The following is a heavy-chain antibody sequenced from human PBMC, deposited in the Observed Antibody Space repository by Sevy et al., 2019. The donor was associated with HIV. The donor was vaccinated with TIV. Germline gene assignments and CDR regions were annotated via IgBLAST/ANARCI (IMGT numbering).Heavy chain of an antibody. CDR3: ARGRPRTEEWLEELDYYYGLDV. D-gene: IGHD2-8*01. V-gene: IGHV3-30*02. Sequence: GGSLRLSCAASGFSLTTSDMHWVRQAPGKGLEWVAYVRNDGSNKYYADSVRDRFTISRDSPKNTLYLQMNSLRDDDTAIYYCARGRPRTEEWLEELDYYYGLDVWGQGTTVTVSS. J-gene: IGHJ6*02. CDR1: GFSLTTSD. CDR2: VRNDGSNK.